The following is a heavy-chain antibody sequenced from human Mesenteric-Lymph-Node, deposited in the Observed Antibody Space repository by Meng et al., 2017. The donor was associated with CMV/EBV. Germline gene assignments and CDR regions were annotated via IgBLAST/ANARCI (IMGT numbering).Heavy chain of an antibody. D-gene: IGHD5-18*01. CDR1: GFTFSSYW. V-gene: IGHV3-7*01. CDR3: AIRGYSYGYDYYGMDV. CDR2: IKQDGSEK. Sequence: GESLKISCAASGFTFSSYWMSWVRQAPGKGPEWVANIKQDGSEKYYVDSVKGRFTISRDNAKNSLYPQMNSLRAEDTAVYYCAIRGYSYGYDYYGMDVWGQGTTVTVSS. J-gene: IGHJ6*02.